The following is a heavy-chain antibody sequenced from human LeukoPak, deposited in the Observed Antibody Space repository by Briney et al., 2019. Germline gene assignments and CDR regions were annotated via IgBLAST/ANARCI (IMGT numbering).Heavy chain of an antibody. Sequence: PSETLSLTCTVSGGSISSSSYYWGWIRQPPGKGLEWIGSIYYSGSTYYNPSLKSRVTISVDTSKNQFSLKLSSVTAADTAVYYCARDRREGVAETTVKLYWGQGTLVTVSS. J-gene: IGHJ4*02. CDR3: ARDRREGVAETTVKLY. D-gene: IGHD4-17*01. CDR1: GGSISSSSYY. CDR2: IYYSGST. V-gene: IGHV4-39*07.